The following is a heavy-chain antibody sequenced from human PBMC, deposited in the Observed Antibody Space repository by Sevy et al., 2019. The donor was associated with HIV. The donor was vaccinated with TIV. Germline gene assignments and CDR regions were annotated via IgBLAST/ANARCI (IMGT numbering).Heavy chain of an antibody. CDR3: ARESGSDWYLDF. V-gene: IGHV3-33*01. D-gene: IGHD6-19*01. CDR2: IWFDGSNQ. Sequence: GGSLRLSCAASGFTFGSYGMHWVRQAPGKGLEWVAVIWFDGSNQYYGDSVKGRFTISRDNSKNTVYLQMNSLRVDDTAVYYCARESGSDWYLDFWGQGTLVTVSS. CDR1: GFTFGSYG. J-gene: IGHJ4*02.